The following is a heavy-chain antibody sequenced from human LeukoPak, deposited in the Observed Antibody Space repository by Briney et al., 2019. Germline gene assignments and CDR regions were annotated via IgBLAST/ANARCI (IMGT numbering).Heavy chain of an antibody. Sequence: ASVKVSCKASGYTFTSYGISWVRQAPGQGLEWMGWISAYNGNTNYAQKLQGRVTMTTDTSTSTAYIELRSLRSDDTAVYYCARELTGDYVWGSYRYHYFDYWGQGTLVTVSS. J-gene: IGHJ4*02. CDR1: GYTFTSYG. D-gene: IGHD3-16*02. V-gene: IGHV1-18*01. CDR3: ARELTGDYVWGSYRYHYFDY. CDR2: ISAYNGNT.